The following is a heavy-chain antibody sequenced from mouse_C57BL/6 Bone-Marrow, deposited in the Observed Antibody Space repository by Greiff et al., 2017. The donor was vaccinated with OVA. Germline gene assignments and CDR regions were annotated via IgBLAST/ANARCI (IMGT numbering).Heavy chain of an antibody. CDR3: ARSCDCYYVLYAMDY. D-gene: IGHD2-3*01. J-gene: IGHJ4*01. CDR2: INPSNGGT. Sequence: QVQLQQPGTELVKPGASVKLSCKASGYTFTSYWMHWVKQRPGQGLEWIGNINPSNGGTNYNEKFKSKATLTVDKSSSTAYIELISLTSEDPGVYCGARSCDCYYVLYAMDYWGQGTSVTVSS. CDR1: GYTFTSYW. V-gene: IGHV1-53*01.